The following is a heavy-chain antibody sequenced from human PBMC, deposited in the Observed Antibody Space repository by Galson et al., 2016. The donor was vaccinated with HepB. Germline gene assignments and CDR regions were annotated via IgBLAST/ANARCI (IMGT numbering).Heavy chain of an antibody. V-gene: IGHV3-7*01. J-gene: IGHJ4*02. CDR3: ARRQMYTMSAFDY. CDR1: GFPFSSYR. CDR2: INGDGSAK. D-gene: IGHD5-24*01. Sequence: SPRLSSAASGFPFSSYRMVWVRQAPGEGLEWVANINGDGSAKNDVASVKGRFTISRANVKNALYLQMNSLRAEDTAVYYCARRQMYTMSAFDYWGQGTLVTVSS.